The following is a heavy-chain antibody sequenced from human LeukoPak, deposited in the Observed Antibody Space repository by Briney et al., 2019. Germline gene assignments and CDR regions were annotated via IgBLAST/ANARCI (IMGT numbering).Heavy chain of an antibody. V-gene: IGHV3-30*18. CDR1: GFTFSSYG. CDR2: ISYDGSNK. CDR3: AKDLYTYYYGSGTYY. Sequence: GGSLRLSCAASGFTFSSYGMHWVRQAPGKGLEWVAVISYDGSNKYYADSVKGRFTISRDNSKNTLYLQMNSLRAEDTAVYYCAKDLYTYYYGSGTYYWGQGTLVTVSS. D-gene: IGHD3-10*01. J-gene: IGHJ4*02.